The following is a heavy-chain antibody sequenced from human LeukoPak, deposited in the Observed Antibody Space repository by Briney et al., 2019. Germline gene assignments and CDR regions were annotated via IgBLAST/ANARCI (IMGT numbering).Heavy chain of an antibody. CDR1: GFTFSDYW. D-gene: IGHD2-2*02. V-gene: IGHV3-7*03. CDR3: AMKAVPRPRLYDAFDF. Sequence: LPGGSLRLSCAASGFTFSDYWMTWVRQAPGKGLEWVANIKGDGSEKYYVDSVKGRFTISRDNAKNSLYLQMNSLRADDTAVYYCAMKAVPRPRLYDAFDFWGQGTVVTVSS. J-gene: IGHJ3*01. CDR2: IKGDGSEK.